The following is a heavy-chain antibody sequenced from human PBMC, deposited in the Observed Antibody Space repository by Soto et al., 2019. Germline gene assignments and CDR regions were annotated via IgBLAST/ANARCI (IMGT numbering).Heavy chain of an antibody. J-gene: IGHJ4*02. CDR3: ARETIHSRSSRPPDY. Sequence: PSETLSLTCTVSGGSISSGGYYWSWIRQHPGKGLEWIGYIYYSESTYYNPSLKSRVTISVDTSKNQFSLKLSSVTAADKAVYYCARETIHSRSSRPPDYWGQGTLLTVSS. CDR2: IYYSEST. V-gene: IGHV4-31*03. CDR1: GGSISSGGYY. D-gene: IGHD6-13*01.